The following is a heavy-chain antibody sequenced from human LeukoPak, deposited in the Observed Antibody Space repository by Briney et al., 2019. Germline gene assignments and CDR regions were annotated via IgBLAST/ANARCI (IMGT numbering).Heavy chain of an antibody. V-gene: IGHV3-21*01. D-gene: IGHD6-6*01. CDR3: ARDLGIAARPTFDY. J-gene: IGHJ4*02. CDR2: ITSSINYI. Sequence: PGGSLRLSCAASGFTFSTHSMNWVRQAPGKGLEWVSSITSSINYIYYADSVKGRFTISRDNAKNSLYLQMNSLRAEDTAVYYCARDLGIAARPTFDYWGQGTLVAVSS. CDR1: GFTFSTHS.